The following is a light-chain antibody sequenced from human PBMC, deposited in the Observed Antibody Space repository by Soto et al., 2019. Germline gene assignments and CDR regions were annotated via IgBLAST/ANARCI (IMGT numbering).Light chain of an antibody. Sequence: SYELTQQPSVSVAPGQTARITCGGNNIGSTSVHWYKQSPGQAPVLVVYDDNDRPSGIPERFSGFNSENTATLTITRVEAGDEADYYCQVWNISTDHYVFGTGTKVTVL. CDR1: NIGSTS. CDR3: QVWNISTDHYV. CDR2: DDN. J-gene: IGLJ1*01. V-gene: IGLV3-21*02.